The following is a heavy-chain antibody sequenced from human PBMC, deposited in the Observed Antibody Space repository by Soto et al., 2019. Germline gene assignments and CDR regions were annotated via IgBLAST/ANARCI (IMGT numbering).Heavy chain of an antibody. D-gene: IGHD3-16*01. Sequence: SVKVSCKASGGSFSTYAINWVRQAPGQGLEWMGGIIPILGTATYAQRFQDRVTITADESTRVAYMELSSLRSEDTAVYYCAATVSGFVGWGQGTLVAVSS. CDR2: IIPILGTA. J-gene: IGHJ4*02. V-gene: IGHV1-69*13. CDR3: AATVSGFVG. CDR1: GGSFSTYA.